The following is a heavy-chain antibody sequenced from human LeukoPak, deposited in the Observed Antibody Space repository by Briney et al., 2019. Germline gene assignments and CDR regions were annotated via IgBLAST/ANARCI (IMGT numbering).Heavy chain of an antibody. CDR1: GNTFDDYG. V-gene: IGHV3-20*04. D-gene: IGHD3-22*01. CDR2: INWDGGAY. Sequence: PGGSLRLSCTDSGNTFDDYGMTWVRQAPGKGLEWVSGINWDGGAYNYAASVKGRFTISRDNAKNSLYLEMNSLGVEDTAVYFCARDLSSSWYSLAYWGQGILVIVSS. J-gene: IGHJ4*02. CDR3: ARDLSSSWYSLAY.